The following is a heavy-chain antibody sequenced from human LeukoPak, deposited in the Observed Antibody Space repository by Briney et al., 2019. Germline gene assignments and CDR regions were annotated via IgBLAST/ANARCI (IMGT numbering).Heavy chain of an antibody. D-gene: IGHD3-3*01. Sequence: GGSLRLSCTASKFVVSANYITWVRQPPGKGLEWVGILYTGDNTYYADSVKGRFTISRDSSNNAVYLQMESLRAEDTAVYYCARAPGVQKYFDPWGQGTLVTVSS. CDR2: LYTGDNT. V-gene: IGHV3-66*01. CDR3: ARAPGVQKYFDP. J-gene: IGHJ5*02. CDR1: KFVVSANY.